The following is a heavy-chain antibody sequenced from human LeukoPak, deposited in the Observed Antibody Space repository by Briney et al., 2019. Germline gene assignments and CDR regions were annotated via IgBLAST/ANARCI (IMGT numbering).Heavy chain of an antibody. CDR2: INPNSGGT. D-gene: IGHD3-10*01. Sequence: GASVKVSCKASGYTFTGYYMHWVRQAPGQGLEWMGWINPNSGGTNYAQKLQGRVTMTTDTSTSTAYMELRSLRSDDTAVYYCARDLDAYGSGSLELPWIWGQGTLVTVSS. J-gene: IGHJ4*02. V-gene: IGHV1-2*02. CDR1: GYTFTGYY. CDR3: ARDLDAYGSGSLELPWI.